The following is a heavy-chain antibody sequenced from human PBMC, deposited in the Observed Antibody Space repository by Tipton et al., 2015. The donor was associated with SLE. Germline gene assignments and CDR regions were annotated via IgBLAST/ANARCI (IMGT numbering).Heavy chain of an antibody. D-gene: IGHD5-18*01. J-gene: IGHJ5*02. CDR2: IYYTGTTT. CDR3: ARLHGYSYGLNWFDP. CDR1: VGSVRSRSKY. Sequence: TLSLTCTVSVGSVRSRSKYWAWIRPPPGKGLEWIGSIYYTGTTTYYNSFLKSRVTMSVDTSKDHFSLRLTSVIAADTAVYYCARLHGYSYGLNWFDPWGQGALISVSS. V-gene: IGHV4-39*07.